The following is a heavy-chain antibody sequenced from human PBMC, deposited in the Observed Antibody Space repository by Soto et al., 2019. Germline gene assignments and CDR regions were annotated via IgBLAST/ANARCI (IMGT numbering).Heavy chain of an antibody. D-gene: IGHD1-26*01. Sequence: EVQLLKSGRGLVQPGGSLRLSCAASGFTFSSYARSWVRQAPGKGLEWVSVISGSGGSTYYADSVKGRFTISRDNSKNTLYLQMNSLRAEDTAVYYCAKRGSGSQFDYWGQGTLVTVSS. CDR2: ISGSGGST. CDR1: GFTFSSYA. V-gene: IGHV3-23*01. CDR3: AKRGSGSQFDY. J-gene: IGHJ4*02.